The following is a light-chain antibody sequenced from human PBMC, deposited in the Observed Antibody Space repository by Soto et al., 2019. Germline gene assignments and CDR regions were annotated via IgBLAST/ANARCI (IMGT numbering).Light chain of an antibody. CDR2: DAS. Sequence: EIVLTQSPATLSLSPGERATLSCRASQSVSSYLAWYQQKPGQAPRLLIYDASNRATGIPARFSGSGSGTDFTLTISSLEPEDFAVYYCQQRSNPTFGKGTRLEIK. CDR1: QSVSSY. J-gene: IGKJ5*01. CDR3: QQRSNPT. V-gene: IGKV3-11*01.